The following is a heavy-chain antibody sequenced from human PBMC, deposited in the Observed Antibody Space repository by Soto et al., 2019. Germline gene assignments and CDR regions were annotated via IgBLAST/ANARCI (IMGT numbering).Heavy chain of an antibody. CDR1: GGSISSYY. CDR2: IYYSGST. CDR3: ARHEIFGVVIIPCFDP. V-gene: IGHV4-59*08. Sequence: SETLSLTCTVSGGSISSYYWSWIRQPPGKGLEWIGYIYYSGSTNYNPSLKSRVTISVDTSKNQFSLKLSSVTAADTAVYYCARHEIFGVVIIPCFDPWGQGTLVTVSS. J-gene: IGHJ5*02. D-gene: IGHD3-3*01.